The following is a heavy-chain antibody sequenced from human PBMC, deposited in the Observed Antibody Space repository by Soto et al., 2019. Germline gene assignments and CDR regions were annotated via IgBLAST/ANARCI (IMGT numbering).Heavy chain of an antibody. J-gene: IGHJ4*02. Sequence: QVLLQESGPGLVKPSETLSLTCTVSGGSISDFYWSWIRQPPGKGLEWIGYIYSSGSTNYNPSLKSRVTISVDTSKSQFSLNLRSMSPADTAVYYCARVGGLAARTFDYWGPGTLVTVAS. D-gene: IGHD6-6*01. CDR1: GGSISDFY. CDR3: ARVGGLAARTFDY. V-gene: IGHV4-59*01. CDR2: IYSSGST.